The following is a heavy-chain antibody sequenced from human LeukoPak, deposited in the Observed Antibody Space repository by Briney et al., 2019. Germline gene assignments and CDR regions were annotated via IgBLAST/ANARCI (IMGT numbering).Heavy chain of an antibody. CDR3: ARGHRGTIFGVITYDGMDV. J-gene: IGHJ6*02. CDR1: GYTFTSYD. V-gene: IGHV1-8*01. D-gene: IGHD3-3*01. CDR2: MNPNSGNT. Sequence: ASVKVSCKASGYTFTSYDINWVRQATGQGLEWMGWMNPNSGNTGYAQKFQGRVTMTRNTSISTAYMELSSLRSEDTAVYYCARGHRGTIFGVITYDGMDVWGQGTTVTVSS.